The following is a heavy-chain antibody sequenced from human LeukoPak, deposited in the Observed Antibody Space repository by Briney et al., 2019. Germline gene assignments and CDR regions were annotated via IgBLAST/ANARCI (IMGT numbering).Heavy chain of an antibody. CDR3: ARLSGSSEVDY. D-gene: IGHD3-10*01. J-gene: IGHJ4*02. CDR2: IYYSGST. V-gene: IGHV4-59*08. CDR1: GGSISRYY. Sequence: PSETLSLTCTVSGGSISRYYWSWIRQPPGKGLEWIGYIYYSGSTNYNPSLKSRVTISVDTSKNQFSLKLSSVTAADTAVYYCARLSGSSEVDYWGQGTLVTVSS.